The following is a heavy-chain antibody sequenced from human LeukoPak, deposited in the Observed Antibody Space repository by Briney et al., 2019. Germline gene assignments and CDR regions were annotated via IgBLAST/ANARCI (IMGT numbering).Heavy chain of an antibody. CDR3: AKDQQAAPAFDY. Sequence: GGSLRLYCAASGFTFSSYAMSWVRQAPGKGLEWVSAISGSGGSTYYADSVKGRFTISRDNSKNTLYLQMNSLRAEDTAVYYCAKDQQAAPAFDYWGQGTLVTVSS. D-gene: IGHD6-13*01. CDR2: ISGSGGST. J-gene: IGHJ4*02. CDR1: GFTFSSYA. V-gene: IGHV3-23*01.